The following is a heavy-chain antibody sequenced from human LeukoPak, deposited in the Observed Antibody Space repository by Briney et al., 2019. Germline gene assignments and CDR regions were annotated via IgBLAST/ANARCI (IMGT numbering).Heavy chain of an antibody. V-gene: IGHV1-18*04. J-gene: IGHJ4*02. CDR2: ISAYNGNT. D-gene: IGHD3-22*01. CDR3: ARDYYDTMYYFDY. CDR1: GYTFTGYY. Sequence: ASVKVSCKASGYTFTGYYMHWVRQAPGQGLEWMGWISAYNGNTNYAQKLQGRVTMTTDTSTSTAYMELRSLRSDDTAVYYCARDYYDTMYYFDYWGQGTLVTVSS.